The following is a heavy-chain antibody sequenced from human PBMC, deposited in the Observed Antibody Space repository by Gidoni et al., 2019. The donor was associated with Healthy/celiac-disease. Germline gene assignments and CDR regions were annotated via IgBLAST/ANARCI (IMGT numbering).Heavy chain of an antibody. Sequence: QVQLVQSGAEVKKPGASVKVSCTASGYTFTSYYMHWVRQAPGQGLEWMGIINPSGGSTSYAQKFQGRVTMSRDTSTSTGYMELSSLRSEDTAVYYCARGNPYYYGSGSYYHFDYWGQGTLVTVSS. V-gene: IGHV1-46*01. CDR2: INPSGGST. J-gene: IGHJ4*02. D-gene: IGHD3-10*01. CDR1: GYTFTSYY. CDR3: ARGNPYYYGSGSYYHFDY.